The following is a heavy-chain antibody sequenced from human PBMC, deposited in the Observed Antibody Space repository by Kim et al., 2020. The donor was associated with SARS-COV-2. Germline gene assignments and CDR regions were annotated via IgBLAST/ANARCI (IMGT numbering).Heavy chain of an antibody. Sequence: ASVKVSCKASGYTFSNYVFGWVRQAPGQGLEWMGWISGYNGNTDYAQKFQDRVTMTIDTSTSTAYLELRSLRSDDTAMYYCAREKEAFGAAKIWAYWGQGTLVTVSS. V-gene: IGHV1-18*01. CDR2: ISGYNGNT. CDR1: GYTFSNYV. J-gene: IGHJ4*02. D-gene: IGHD2-15*01. CDR3: AREKEAFGAAKIWAY.